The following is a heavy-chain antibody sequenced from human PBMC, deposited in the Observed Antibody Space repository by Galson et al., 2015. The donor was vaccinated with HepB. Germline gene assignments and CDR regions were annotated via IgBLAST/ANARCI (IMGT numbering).Heavy chain of an antibody. D-gene: IGHD3-22*01. V-gene: IGHV4-34*01. CDR3: ARGGRVTYYYDSSGYYYFDY. CDR1: GGSFSGYY. CDR2: INHSGST. J-gene: IGHJ4*02. Sequence: ETLSLTCAVYGGSFSGYYWSWIRQPPGKGLEWIGEINHSGSTNYNPSLKSRVTISVDTSKNQFSLKLSSVTAADTAVYYCARGGRVTYYYDSSGYYYFDYWGQGTLVTVSS.